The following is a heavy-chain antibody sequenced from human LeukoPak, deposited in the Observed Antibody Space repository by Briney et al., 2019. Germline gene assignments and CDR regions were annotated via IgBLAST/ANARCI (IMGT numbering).Heavy chain of an antibody. CDR2: IKQDGNEK. CDR1: GFTFSIYW. J-gene: IGHJ4*02. Sequence: GGSLRLSCAASGFTFSIYWMTWVRQAPGKGLEWVANIKQDGNEKYYVDSVKGRFTISGDNAKNSLYLQMNSLRAEDTAVYYCARVGFYASSRYYPDYWGQGTLVTVSS. V-gene: IGHV3-7*01. D-gene: IGHD2-8*01. CDR3: ARVGFYASSRYYPDY.